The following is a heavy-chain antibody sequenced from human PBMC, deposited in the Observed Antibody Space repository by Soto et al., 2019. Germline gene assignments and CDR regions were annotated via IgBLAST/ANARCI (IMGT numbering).Heavy chain of an antibody. CDR3: AKGDCDRLVPCSFDH. CDR1: GFTFSNFG. J-gene: IGHJ4*03. CDR2: MSYDGNIQ. V-gene: IGHV3-30*18. Sequence: PGGSLRLSCAASGFTFSNFGMHWVRQAPGKGLEWVSVMSYDGNIQHYADSVEGRFTISRDNSKNTLYLQMNSLKSEDLCVYFFAKGDCDRLVPCSFDHWGQGTMVTVSS. D-gene: IGHD2-21*01.